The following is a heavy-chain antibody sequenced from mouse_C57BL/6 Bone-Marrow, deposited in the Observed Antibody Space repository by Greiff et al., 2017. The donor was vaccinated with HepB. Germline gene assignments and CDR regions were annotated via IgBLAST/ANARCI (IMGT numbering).Heavy chain of an antibody. J-gene: IGHJ3*01. Sequence: QVQLKQPGAELVKPGASVKLSCKASGYTFTSYWMHWVKQRPGQGLEWIGMIHPNSGSTNYNEKFKSKATLTVDKSSSTAYMQLSSLTSEDSAVYYCARWRVTTTYWGQGTLVTVSA. CDR2: IHPNSGST. CDR3: ARWRVTTTY. V-gene: IGHV1-64*01. D-gene: IGHD2-2*01. CDR1: GYTFTSYW.